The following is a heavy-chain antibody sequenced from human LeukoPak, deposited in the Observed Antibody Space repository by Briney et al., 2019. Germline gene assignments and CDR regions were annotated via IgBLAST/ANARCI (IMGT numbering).Heavy chain of an antibody. CDR3: AIHSTEILLWFGEFQDYYGMDV. V-gene: IGHV3-48*01. D-gene: IGHD3-10*01. CDR1: GFTFSSYS. CDR2: ISSSSSTI. Sequence: PGGSLRLSCAASGFTFSSYSMNWVRQAPGKGLEWVSYISSSSSTIYYADSVKGRFTISRDNAKNSLYLQMNSLRAEDTAVYYCAIHSTEILLWFGEFQDYYGMDVWGQGTTVTVSS. J-gene: IGHJ6*02.